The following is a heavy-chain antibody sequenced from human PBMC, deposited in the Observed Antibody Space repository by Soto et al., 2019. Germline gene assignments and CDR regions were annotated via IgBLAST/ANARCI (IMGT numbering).Heavy chain of an antibody. V-gene: IGHV1-69*02. CDR1: GGTFSSYT. CDR3: AREGRSPYYYYYMDV. Sequence: ASVKVSCKASGGTFSSYTISWVRQAPGQGLEWMGRIIPILGIANYAQKFQGRVTITADKSTSTAYMELSSLRSEDTAVYYCAREGRSPYYYYYMDVWGKGTTVTISS. D-gene: IGHD3-10*01. J-gene: IGHJ6*03. CDR2: IIPILGIA.